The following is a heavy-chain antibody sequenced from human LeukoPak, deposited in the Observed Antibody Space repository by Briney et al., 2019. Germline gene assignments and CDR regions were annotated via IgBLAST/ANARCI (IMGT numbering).Heavy chain of an antibody. D-gene: IGHD3-22*01. J-gene: IGHJ4*02. CDR2: IYTGGTT. Sequence: GGSLRLSCAASGFTVSSNYMSRVRQAPGKGLEWVSVIYTGGTTYYADSVKGRFTISRDNSKNTLYLQMNSLRAEDTAVYYCARYRDYYDSSGPFDYWGQGTLVTVSS. V-gene: IGHV3-53*01. CDR3: ARYRDYYDSSGPFDY. CDR1: GFTVSSNY.